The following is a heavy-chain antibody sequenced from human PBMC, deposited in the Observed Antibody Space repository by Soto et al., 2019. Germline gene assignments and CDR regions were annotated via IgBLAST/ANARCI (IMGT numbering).Heavy chain of an antibody. CDR3: AIDHPVQGFVS. Sequence: SETLSLTCTVSGCSISSGGYYWSWIRQHPGKGLEWIGYIYYSGSTYYNPSLRSRVTISVDTSKNQFSLKLSSVTAADTAVYYCAIDHPVQGFVSWCQGTLVSVFS. J-gene: IGHJ5*02. CDR1: GCSISSGGYY. V-gene: IGHV4-31*03. CDR2: IYYSGST. D-gene: IGHD3-10*01.